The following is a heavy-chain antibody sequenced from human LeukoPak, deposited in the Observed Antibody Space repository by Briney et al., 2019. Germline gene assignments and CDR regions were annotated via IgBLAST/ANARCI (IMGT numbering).Heavy chain of an antibody. D-gene: IGHD6-13*01. V-gene: IGHV3-33*01. CDR2: IWYDGINE. CDR1: GFTFSSSG. J-gene: IGHJ4*02. Sequence: QPGRSLRLSCAASGFTFSSSGMHGVRQAPGKGLEWVALIWYDGINEYYADSVKGRFSISRDDSKNTLYLQMNSLRAEDTAVYYCVRDKGSSWGEKYYFDYWGQGTLVTVSS. CDR3: VRDKGSSWGEKYYFDY.